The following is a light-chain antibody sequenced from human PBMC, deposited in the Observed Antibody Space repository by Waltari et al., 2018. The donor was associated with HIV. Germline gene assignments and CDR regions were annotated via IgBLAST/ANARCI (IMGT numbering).Light chain of an antibody. CDR2: TND. CDR3: AVWDDSLNGV. V-gene: IGLV1-44*01. Sequence: QSVLTQPPSASGTPGQRVTISCSGSFGGQTVTWYQQLPGTAPKLLMYTNDRRASGVPDRFSGSKSDTSASLAISGLQSEDEADYYCAVWDDSLNGVFGGGTRLTVL. J-gene: IGLJ3*02. CDR1: FGGQT.